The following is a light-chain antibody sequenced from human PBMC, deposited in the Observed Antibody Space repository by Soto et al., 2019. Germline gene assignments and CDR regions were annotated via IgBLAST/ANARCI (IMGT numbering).Light chain of an antibody. CDR2: YDS. J-gene: IGLJ2*01. CDR3: QVWDSSSDHVI. CDR1: NIGSKS. Sequence: SYELTQPPSLSVAPGKAARITCGGNNIGSKSVHWYQQKPGQAPLLVIYYDSDRPSGIPERFSGSISGNTGTLTISRVEAGDEADYYCQVWDSSSDHVIFGGGTKLTVL. V-gene: IGLV3-21*04.